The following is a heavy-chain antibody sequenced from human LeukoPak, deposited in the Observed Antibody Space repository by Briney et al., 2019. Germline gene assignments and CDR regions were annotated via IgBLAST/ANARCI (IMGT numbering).Heavy chain of an antibody. CDR2: ISVRSNYI. V-gene: IGHV3-21*01. CDR1: GYTFSSYS. Sequence: PGGSLRLSCVASGYTFSSYSINWVRHAPGKGLEWVSSISVRSNYIYYADSVRGRFSISRDDARDSLYLQMNSLRAEDTAVYFCVRLRRNSDTSGFYYYYDFWGRGTLVTVSS. J-gene: IGHJ4*02. D-gene: IGHD3-22*01. CDR3: VRLRRNSDTSGFYYYYDF.